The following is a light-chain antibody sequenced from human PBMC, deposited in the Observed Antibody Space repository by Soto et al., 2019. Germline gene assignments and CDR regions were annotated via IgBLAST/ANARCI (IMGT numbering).Light chain of an antibody. CDR2: GAS. CDR1: QSIANND. J-gene: IGKJ4*01. Sequence: EIMLAQSPGTLSLSPGERATLSCRASQSIANNDLAWYQQKPGQTPRLLIYGASSRATGISDRFSGSWSGTDFTLTISRLEPEDFAVYYCQQYGSSPALTFGGGTKVEIK. CDR3: QQYGSSPALT. V-gene: IGKV3-20*01.